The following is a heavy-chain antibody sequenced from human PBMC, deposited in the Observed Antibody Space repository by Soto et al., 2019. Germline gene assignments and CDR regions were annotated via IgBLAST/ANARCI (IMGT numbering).Heavy chain of an antibody. D-gene: IGHD3-10*01. Sequence: QVQLVQSGAEVKKPGASVKVSCKASGYTFTSYGISWVRQAPGQGLEWMGWISAYNGNTNYAQKLQGRVTMTTDTSTSTAYMELRSLRSDDTAVYYCARDATVLLWFGEPLPIPIPPNYYYYGMDVWGQGTTVTVSS. CDR3: ARDATVLLWFGEPLPIPIPPNYYYYGMDV. V-gene: IGHV1-18*01. J-gene: IGHJ6*02. CDR2: ISAYNGNT. CDR1: GYTFTSYG.